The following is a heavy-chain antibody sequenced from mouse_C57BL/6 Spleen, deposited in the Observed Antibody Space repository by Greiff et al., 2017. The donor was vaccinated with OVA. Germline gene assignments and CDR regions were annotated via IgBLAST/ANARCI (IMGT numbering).Heavy chain of an antibody. Sequence: EVMLVESGGGLVQPGGSLKLSCAASGFTFSDYYMYWVRQTPEKRLEWVAYISNGGGSTYYPDTVKGRFTISRDNAKNTLYLQMSRLQSEDTAMYDCARITTVVDWYFDVWGTGTTVTVSS. J-gene: IGHJ1*03. CDR2: ISNGGGST. V-gene: IGHV5-12*01. CDR1: GFTFSDYY. D-gene: IGHD1-1*01. CDR3: ARITTVVDWYFDV.